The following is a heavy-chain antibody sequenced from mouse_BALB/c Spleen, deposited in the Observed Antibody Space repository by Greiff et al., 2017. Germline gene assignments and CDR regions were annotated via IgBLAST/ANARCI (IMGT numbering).Heavy chain of an antibody. CDR1: GYTFTSYW. J-gene: IGHJ3*01. Sequence: QVQLKESGAELVKPGASVKLSCKTSGYTFTSYWIQWVKQRPGQGLGRIGEIFPGTGTTYYNEKFKGKATLTIDTSSSTAYMQLSSLTSEDSAVYFCSGGDDGYDGRFAYWGQGTLVTVSA. V-gene: IGHV1S132*01. D-gene: IGHD2-2*01. CDR2: IFPGTGTT. CDR3: SGGDDGYDGRFAY.